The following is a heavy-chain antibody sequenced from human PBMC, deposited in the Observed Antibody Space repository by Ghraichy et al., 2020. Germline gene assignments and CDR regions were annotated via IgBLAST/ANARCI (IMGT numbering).Heavy chain of an antibody. V-gene: IGHV3-48*02. Sequence: GESLNISCAVSGFIFSRHSMNWVRQAPGKGLEWISYINSGGTTTYYADSVKGRFTISRDNAKDSLYLHMNSLRDEDTAVYYCARENDYYDSSAYYPGLWGQGTLVTVSS. CDR2: INSGGTTT. J-gene: IGHJ4*02. D-gene: IGHD3-22*01. CDR1: GFIFSRHS. CDR3: ARENDYYDSSAYYPGL.